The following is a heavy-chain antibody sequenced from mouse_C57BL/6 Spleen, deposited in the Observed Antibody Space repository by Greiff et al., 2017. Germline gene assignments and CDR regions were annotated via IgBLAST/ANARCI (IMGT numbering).Heavy chain of an antibody. CDR1: GYTFTDYN. CDR2: INPNNGGT. J-gene: IGHJ4*01. V-gene: IGHV1-22*01. Sequence: EVKVVESGPELVKPGASVKMSCKASGYTFTDYNMHWVKQSHGKSLEWIGYINPNNGGTSYNQKFKGKATLTVNKSSSTAYMELRSLTSEDSAVYYCARYNYFYAMDYWGQGTSVTVSS. CDR3: ARYNYFYAMDY. D-gene: IGHD1-3*01.